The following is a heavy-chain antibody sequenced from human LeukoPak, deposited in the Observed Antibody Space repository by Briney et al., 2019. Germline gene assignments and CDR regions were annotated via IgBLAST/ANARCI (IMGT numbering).Heavy chain of an antibody. CDR3: ASARYYYDSSGYPRAPNWFDP. CDR2: IIPIFGTA. J-gene: IGHJ5*02. D-gene: IGHD3-22*01. V-gene: IGHV1-69*13. Sequence: GASVKVSCKASGGTFSSYAISWVRQAPGQGLEWMGGIIPIFGTANYAQKFQGRVTITADESTSTAYMELSSLRSEDTAVYYCASARYYYDSSGYPRAPNWFDPWGQGTLVTVSS. CDR1: GGTFSSYA.